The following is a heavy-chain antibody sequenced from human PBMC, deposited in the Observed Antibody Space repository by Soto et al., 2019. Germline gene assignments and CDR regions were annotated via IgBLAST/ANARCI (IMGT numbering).Heavy chain of an antibody. J-gene: IGHJ4*02. CDR1: GGTFSGHA. CDR3: ARGPNWGYRFDS. Sequence: QVQLVQSGAEVKKPGSSVKVSCEASGGTFSGHAISWVRQAPGQGPEWMGGLIPLFGTTQHAQNFQGRLTITADKWTSTAYMELTSLRFDDTAIYYCARGPNWGYRFDSWGQGTLVTVSS. D-gene: IGHD7-27*01. CDR2: LIPLFGTT. V-gene: IGHV1-69*06.